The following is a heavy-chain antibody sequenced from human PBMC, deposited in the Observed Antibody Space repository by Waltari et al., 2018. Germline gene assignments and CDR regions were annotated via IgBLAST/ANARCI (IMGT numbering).Heavy chain of an antibody. J-gene: IGHJ4*02. CDR1: GFPLSTSGVG. V-gene: IGHV2-5*01. CDR2: IYWNDDK. CDR3: AHVRPAPHFDY. Sequence: QITLKESGPTLVKPTQTLTLTCTFSGFPLSTSGVGVGWIRQPPGKALEWLALIYWNDDKRYSPSLKSRLTITKDTSKNQVVLTMTNMDPVDTATYYCAHVRPAPHFDYWGQGTLVTVSS.